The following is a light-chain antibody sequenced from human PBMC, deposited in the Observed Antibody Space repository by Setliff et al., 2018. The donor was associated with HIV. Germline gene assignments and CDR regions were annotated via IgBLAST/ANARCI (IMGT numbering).Light chain of an antibody. V-gene: IGLV2-14*03. Sequence: QSALTQPASVSGSPGQSSTISCTGTSSDAGDYNYVSWYQQHPGKAPKLMIYDVSNRPSGVSNRFSGSKSGNTASLTISGLQAEDEAYYYCSSYAGSSTYVFGTGTKVTVL. CDR2: DVS. J-gene: IGLJ1*01. CDR3: SSYAGSSTYV. CDR1: SSDAGDYNY.